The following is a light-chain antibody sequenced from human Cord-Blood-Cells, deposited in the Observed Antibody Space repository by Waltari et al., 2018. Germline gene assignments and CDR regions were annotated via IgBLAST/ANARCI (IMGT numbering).Light chain of an antibody. CDR2: AAS. Sequence: DIQMTQSPSSLSASVGVRVTITCRASQSISSYLTWYQQKPGTAPKFLIYAASSLQSGVPSRFNGSGSGTDFTLTISSLQPEDFATYYYQQSYSTPWTFGQGTKVEIK. CDR1: QSISSY. V-gene: IGKV1-39*01. CDR3: QQSYSTPWT. J-gene: IGKJ1*01.